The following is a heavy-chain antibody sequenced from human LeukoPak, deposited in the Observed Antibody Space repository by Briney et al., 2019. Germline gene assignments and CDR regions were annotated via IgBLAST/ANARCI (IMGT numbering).Heavy chain of an antibody. Sequence: ASVKVSCKASGYTFTAYYMHWVRQAPGQGLEWMGLIDLTGGSSTRYSQKFQGRVTVTRDTSTSTVYMELSSLRSEDTAVYYCARGPPGDSSGYYTHPFEKWGQGTLVTVSS. V-gene: IGHV1-46*01. D-gene: IGHD3-22*01. CDR1: GYTFTAYY. J-gene: IGHJ4*02. CDR3: ARGPPGDSSGYYTHPFEK. CDR2: IDLTGGSST.